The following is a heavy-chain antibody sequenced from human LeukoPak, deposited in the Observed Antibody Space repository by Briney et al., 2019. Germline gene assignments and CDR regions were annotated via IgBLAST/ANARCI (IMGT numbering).Heavy chain of an antibody. CDR3: AKDSVSQNGIFDPFDI. D-gene: IGHD2-15*01. J-gene: IGHJ3*02. Sequence: GGSLRLSCAASGFTVSSNYMTWVRQAPGKGLEWVSSIEGDGSGTYYTDSARGRFIVSRDNSKNTLFLQMNRLRAEDAAVYYCAKDSVSQNGIFDPFDIWGQGTLVTVSS. CDR2: IEGDGSGT. V-gene: IGHV3-53*01. CDR1: GFTVSSNY.